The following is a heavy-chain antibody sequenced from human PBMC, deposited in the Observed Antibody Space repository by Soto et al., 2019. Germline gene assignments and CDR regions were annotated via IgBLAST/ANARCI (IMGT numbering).Heavy chain of an antibody. Sequence: PSETLSLTCTVSGGSVSSGSYYWSWIRQPPGKGLEWIGYIYYSGSTNYNPSLKSRVTISVDTSKNQFSLKLSSVTAADTAVYYCARGIYDISSSGPSYFDYWGQGTLVTVSS. D-gene: IGHD3-16*01. CDR3: ARGIYDISSSGPSYFDY. CDR2: IYYSGST. CDR1: GGSVSSGSYY. V-gene: IGHV4-61*01. J-gene: IGHJ4*02.